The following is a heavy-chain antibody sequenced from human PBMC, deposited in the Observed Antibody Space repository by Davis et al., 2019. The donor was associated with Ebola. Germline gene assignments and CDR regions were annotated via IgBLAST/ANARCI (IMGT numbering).Heavy chain of an antibody. CDR1: GGTLTSYA. Sequence: SVKVSCKAVGGTLTSYAMTWVRQAPGQGLEWMGGIIPVFRTANYAQKFQGRVTITADESTRTAYMELNGLRSKDTAVYYCAHLGPQRYCSGGGCHGYLDYWGQGTLVTVSS. CDR2: IIPVFRTA. D-gene: IGHD2-15*01. J-gene: IGHJ4*02. V-gene: IGHV1-69*13. CDR3: AHLGPQRYCSGGGCHGYLDY.